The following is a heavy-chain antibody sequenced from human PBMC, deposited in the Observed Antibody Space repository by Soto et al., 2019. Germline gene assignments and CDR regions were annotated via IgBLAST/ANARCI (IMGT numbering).Heavy chain of an antibody. CDR3: ARVANYYDSSGYYYYELDV. D-gene: IGHD3-22*01. CDR2: IYYSGST. Sequence: SETLSLTCTVSGGSISSGGYYWSWIRQHPGKGLEWIGYIYYSGSTYYNPSLKSRVTISVDTSKNQFSLKLSSVTAADTAVYYCARVANYYDSSGYYYYELDVWGQGTTVTVSS. J-gene: IGHJ6*02. CDR1: GGSISSGGYY. V-gene: IGHV4-31*03.